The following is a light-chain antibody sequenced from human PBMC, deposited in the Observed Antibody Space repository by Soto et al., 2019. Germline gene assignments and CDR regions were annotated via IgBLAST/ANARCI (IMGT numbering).Light chain of an antibody. CDR1: QSVSTN. CDR3: QLYKSCPLT. J-gene: IGKJ4*01. V-gene: IGKV3-15*01. CDR2: GAS. Sequence: MTQSPATLSVSPGERATLSCRASQSVSTNLAWYQQKPGQAPRLLIYGASTRATRIPARFSGSGSGTEFTLTISSLQSGDSVVYYCQLYKSCPLTFGGGTKVEIK.